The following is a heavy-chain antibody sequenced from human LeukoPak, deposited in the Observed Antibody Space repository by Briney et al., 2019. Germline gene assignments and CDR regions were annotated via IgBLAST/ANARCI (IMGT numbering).Heavy chain of an antibody. CDR1: GFTFSTYS. D-gene: IGHD3-10*01. J-gene: IGHJ4*02. V-gene: IGHV3-21*01. Sequence: PGGSLRLSCAASGFTFSTYSMNWARQAPGKGLEWVSSISSSSSYIYYADSVKGRFTISRDNAKNSLYLQMNSLRAEDTAVYYCARDQYGSGSYSRLDYWGQGTLVTVSS. CDR3: ARDQYGSGSYSRLDY. CDR2: ISSSSSYI.